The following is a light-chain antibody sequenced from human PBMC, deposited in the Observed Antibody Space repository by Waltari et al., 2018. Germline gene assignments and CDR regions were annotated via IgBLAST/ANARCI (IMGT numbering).Light chain of an antibody. V-gene: IGLV2-14*03. Sequence: QSALTQPASVSGSPGQSLTISCTGTSSDVGGYNYLYWYQQHPGGAPRLMIYGVTNRPSGVSIRFSGSKSGNTASLTISGLQPEDEAYYYCSSYTTSDTLIFAGGTKLTVL. J-gene: IGLJ2*01. CDR2: GVT. CDR1: SSDVGGYNY. CDR3: SSYTTSDTLI.